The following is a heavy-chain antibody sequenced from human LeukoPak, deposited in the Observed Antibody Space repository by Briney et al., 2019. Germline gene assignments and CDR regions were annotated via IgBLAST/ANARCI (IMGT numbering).Heavy chain of an antibody. CDR3: ARINWNYTPPHYYYYYMDV. J-gene: IGHJ6*03. V-gene: IGHV3-30*02. D-gene: IGHD1-7*01. Sequence: GGSLRLSCAASGFTFSSYGMHWVRQAPGKGLEWVAFIRYDGSNEYYADSVKGRFTISRDNSKNTLYLQMNSLRAEDTAVYYCARINWNYTPPHYYYYYMDVWGKGTTVTVSS. CDR1: GFTFSSYG. CDR2: IRYDGSNE.